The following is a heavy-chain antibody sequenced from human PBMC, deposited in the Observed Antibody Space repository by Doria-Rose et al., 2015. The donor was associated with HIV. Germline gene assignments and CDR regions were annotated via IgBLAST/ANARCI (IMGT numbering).Heavy chain of an antibody. CDR1: GASVSSRGYY. Sequence: QVQLQESGPGLVKPSETLSLTCSVSGASVSSRGYYWNWIRQVPGKGLESLGYTYYTGTSDYSPSLKSRLNMAVDTSKNQSSLKLSFVTVADTAVYYCARMGSYRELDYWGQGALVIVSA. CDR3: ARMGSYRELDY. D-gene: IGHD3-3*01. J-gene: IGHJ4*02. CDR2: TYYTGTS. V-gene: IGHV4-31*03.